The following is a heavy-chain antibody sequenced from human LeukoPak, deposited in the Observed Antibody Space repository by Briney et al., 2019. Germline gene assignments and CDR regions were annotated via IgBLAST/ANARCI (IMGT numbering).Heavy chain of an antibody. CDR1: GFTFSSYS. Sequence: PGGSLGLSCAASGFTFSSYSMNWVRQAPGKGLEWVSYISSSSSTIYYADSVKGRFTISRDNARNSLYLQMNSLRAEDTAVYYCARAPYSNFDYWGQGTLVTVSS. CDR2: ISSSSSTI. V-gene: IGHV3-48*01. CDR3: ARAPYSNFDY. J-gene: IGHJ4*02. D-gene: IGHD5-18*01.